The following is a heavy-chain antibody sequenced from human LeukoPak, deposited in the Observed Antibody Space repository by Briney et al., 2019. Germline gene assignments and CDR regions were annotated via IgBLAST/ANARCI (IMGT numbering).Heavy chain of an antibody. CDR2: ISAYNGNT. J-gene: IGHJ5*02. D-gene: IGHD3-3*01. CDR3: ARIYDLWSGYSTEYNWFDP. Sequence: ASVKVSCKASGYTFTSYGISWVRQAPGQGLEWMGWISAYNGNTNYAQKLQGRVTMTTDTSTSTAYMELRSLRSDDTAVYYCARIYDLWSGYSTEYNWFDPWGQGTLVTVSS. CDR1: GYTFTSYG. V-gene: IGHV1-18*01.